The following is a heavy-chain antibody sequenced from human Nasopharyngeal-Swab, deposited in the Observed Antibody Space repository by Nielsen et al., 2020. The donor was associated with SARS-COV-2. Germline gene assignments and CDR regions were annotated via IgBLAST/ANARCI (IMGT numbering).Heavy chain of an antibody. J-gene: IGHJ4*02. V-gene: IGHV3-30*18. CDR2: ISYDGSNK. CDR3: AKLATVTTSGLASADFDY. Sequence: GESLKISCAASGFTFSSYGMHWVRQAPGKGLEWVAVISYDGSNKYYADSVKGRFTISRDNSKNTLYLQMNSLRAEDTAVYYCAKLATVTTSGLASADFDYWGQGTLVTVSS. D-gene: IGHD4-17*01. CDR1: GFTFSSYG.